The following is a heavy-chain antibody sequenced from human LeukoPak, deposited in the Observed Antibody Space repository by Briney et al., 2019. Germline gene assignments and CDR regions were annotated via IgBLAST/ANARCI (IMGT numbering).Heavy chain of an antibody. J-gene: IGHJ5*02. CDR2: ISAYDGHT. V-gene: IGHV1-18*01. CDR1: GYTFTSYG. D-gene: IGHD2/OR15-2a*01. Sequence: ASVTVSCKASGYTFTSYGVSWVRQAPGQGLEGMGWISAYDGHTNHAQKFQGRVTLTTDKSTSTAYMELKSLRFDDTAVYYCSRDGYSTSWLLDPWAQGPLVSVSS. CDR3: SRDGYSTSWLLDP.